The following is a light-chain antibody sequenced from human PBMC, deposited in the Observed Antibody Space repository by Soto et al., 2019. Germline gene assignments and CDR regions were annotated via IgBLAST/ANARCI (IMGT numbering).Light chain of an antibody. CDR2: KAS. CDR3: QQYNSYSRT. V-gene: IGKV1-5*03. J-gene: IGKJ1*01. Sequence: DIQMTQSPSSLSASVGDRVTITCRASQSISSWLAWYQQKPGKAPKLLIYKASSLESGVPSSFSGSGSGTEFTLTISSLQPDDFATYYCQQYNSYSRTFGQGTKV. CDR1: QSISSW.